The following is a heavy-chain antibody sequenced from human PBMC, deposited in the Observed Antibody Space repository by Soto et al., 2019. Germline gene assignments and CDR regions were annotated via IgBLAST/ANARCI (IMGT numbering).Heavy chain of an antibody. CDR2: IYYSGSN. CDR1: GGSISSGDYY. V-gene: IGHV4-30-4*01. CDR3: ARAVPAAMYYYYYYGMDV. D-gene: IGHD2-2*01. J-gene: IGHJ6*02. Sequence: QVQLQESGPGLVKPSQTLSLTCTVSGGSISSGDYYWSWIRQPPGKGLEWIGYIYYSGSNYYNPSLKSRVTISVDTSKNQFSLKLSSVTAADTAVYYCARAVPAAMYYYYYYGMDVWGQGTTVTVSS.